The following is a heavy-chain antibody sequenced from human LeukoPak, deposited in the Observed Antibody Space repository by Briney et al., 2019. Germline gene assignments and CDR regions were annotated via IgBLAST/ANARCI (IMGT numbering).Heavy chain of an antibody. J-gene: IGHJ4*02. Sequence: GGSLRLSCAASGFTFSSYAMSWVRQAPGKGLEWVSAISGSGGSTYYADSVKGRFTISRDNSKNTLYLQMNSLRAEDTAVYYCAKDRGSSWYLGPTSFDYWGQGTLVTVSS. D-gene: IGHD6-13*01. V-gene: IGHV3-23*01. CDR2: ISGSGGST. CDR3: AKDRGSSWYLGPTSFDY. CDR1: GFTFSSYA.